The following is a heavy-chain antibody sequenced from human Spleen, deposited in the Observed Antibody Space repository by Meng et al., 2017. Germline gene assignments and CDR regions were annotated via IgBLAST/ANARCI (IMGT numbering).Heavy chain of an antibody. V-gene: IGHV4-34*01. CDR3: AGGRTGSYSRLIYYGMDV. CDR1: GGSFSGYY. J-gene: IGHJ6*02. D-gene: IGHD3-10*01. Sequence: SETLSLTCAVYGGSFSGYYWSWIRQPPGKGLEWIGEINHSGSTNYNPSLKSRVTISVDTSKNQFSLKLSSVTAADTAVYYCAGGRTGSYSRLIYYGMDVWGQGTTVTVSS. CDR2: INHSGST.